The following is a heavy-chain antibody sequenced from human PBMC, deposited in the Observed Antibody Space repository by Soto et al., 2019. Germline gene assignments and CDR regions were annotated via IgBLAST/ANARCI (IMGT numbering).Heavy chain of an antibody. Sequence: QVQLVQSGAEVKKPGASVKVSCKASGYTFTTHGISWVRQVPGQGLEWMGWVRGDNGHTNYAQSLQGRVTMTTDTSTNTAYMELRSLRSDDTAVYYCTRDHGYCRSVTCYREWFAPWGHGTVVTVSP. J-gene: IGHJ5*02. D-gene: IGHD2-2*01. V-gene: IGHV1-18*01. CDR2: VRGDNGHT. CDR3: TRDHGYCRSVTCYREWFAP. CDR1: GYTFTTHG.